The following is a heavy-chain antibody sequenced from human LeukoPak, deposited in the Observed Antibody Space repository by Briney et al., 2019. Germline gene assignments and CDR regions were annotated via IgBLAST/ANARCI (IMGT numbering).Heavy chain of an antibody. Sequence: GGSLKLSCEASGFTYSNYNMHWVRQAPGQGLEWVSSINRSTTYIYYADSVKGRFTISRDNSKNTLYLEMSSLRAADEALYYCARGKYKFENTGHYHCDYWGQGTLVTVSS. CDR2: INRSTTYI. D-gene: IGHD3-9*01. V-gene: IGHV3-21*01. CDR3: ARGKYKFENTGHYHCDY. CDR1: GFTYSNYN. J-gene: IGHJ4*02.